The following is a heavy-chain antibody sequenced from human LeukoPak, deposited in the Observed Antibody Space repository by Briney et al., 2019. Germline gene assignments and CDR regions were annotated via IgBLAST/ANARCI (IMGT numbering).Heavy chain of an antibody. J-gene: IGHJ5*02. Sequence: ASVKVSCKASGYTFTGYYMHWVRQAPGQGLEWMGWINPNSGGTNYAQKFQGRVTMTRDTSISTAYMELSRLRSDDTAVYYCARVRYSGYDFRAPFDPWGQGTLVTVSS. CDR3: ARVRYSGYDFRAPFDP. V-gene: IGHV1-2*02. CDR2: INPNSGGT. D-gene: IGHD5-12*01. CDR1: GYTFTGYY.